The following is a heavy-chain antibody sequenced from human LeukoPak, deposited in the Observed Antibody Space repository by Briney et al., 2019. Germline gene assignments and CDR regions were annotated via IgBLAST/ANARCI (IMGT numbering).Heavy chain of an antibody. V-gene: IGHV3-30*18. CDR1: GFNFNTFG. D-gene: IGHD4-17*01. CDR2: MSNDGRNH. CDR3: AKVLFGDYGSYFDS. J-gene: IGHJ4*02. Sequence: GRSLRLSCAASGFNFNTFGMHWVRQAPGKGLEWVGVMSNDGRNHYYGDSVRGRFTISRDNSNNTLYLQMDSLRAEDTAFYYCAKVLFGDYGSYFDSWGPGTLVTVSS.